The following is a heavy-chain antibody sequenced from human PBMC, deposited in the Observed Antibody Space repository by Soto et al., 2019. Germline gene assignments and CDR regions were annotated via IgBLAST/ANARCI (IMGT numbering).Heavy chain of an antibody. CDR3: AIPMVRGVGPEEGLDY. J-gene: IGHJ4*02. D-gene: IGHD3-10*01. Sequence: SSETLSLTCTVSGGSISSSSYYWGWIRQPPGKGLEWIGSIYYSGSTYYNPSLKSRVTISVDTSKNQFSLKLSSVTAADTAVYYCAIPMVRGVGPEEGLDYWGQGTLVTVSS. V-gene: IGHV4-39*01. CDR2: IYYSGST. CDR1: GGSISSSSYY.